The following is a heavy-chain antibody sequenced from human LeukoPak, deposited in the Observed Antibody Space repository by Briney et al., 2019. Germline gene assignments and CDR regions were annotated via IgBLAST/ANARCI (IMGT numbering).Heavy chain of an antibody. J-gene: IGHJ4*02. CDR1: GFTFSSNW. CDR3: ARGRPHGNDY. Sequence: GALRLSCAASGFTFSSNWMHWVRQAPGKGLVWVSRINEDGSTTNYADSVKGRSTIFRDNAKNTLYLQMNSLRAEDTAVYYCARGRPHGNDYWGQGTLVAVSS. V-gene: IGHV3-74*01. D-gene: IGHD4-23*01. CDR2: INEDGSTT.